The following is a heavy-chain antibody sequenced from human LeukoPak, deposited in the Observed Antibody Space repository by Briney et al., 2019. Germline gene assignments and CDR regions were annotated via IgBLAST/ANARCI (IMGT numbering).Heavy chain of an antibody. Sequence: ASVKVSCKASGYTFTSYGISCVRQAPGQGLEWMGWISAYNGNTNYAQKLQGRVTMTTDTSTSTAYMELRSLRSDDTAVYYCARVCYGDAAIWFDPWGQGTLVTVSS. CDR3: ARVCYGDAAIWFDP. CDR2: ISAYNGNT. D-gene: IGHD4-17*01. V-gene: IGHV1-18*01. J-gene: IGHJ5*02. CDR1: GYTFTSYG.